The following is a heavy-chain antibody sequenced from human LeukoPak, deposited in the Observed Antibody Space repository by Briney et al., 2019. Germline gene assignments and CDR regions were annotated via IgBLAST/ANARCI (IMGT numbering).Heavy chain of an antibody. D-gene: IGHD2-8*02. J-gene: IGHJ3*02. V-gene: IGHV7-4-1*01. CDR2: INTYTGNP. CDR1: GYTFTTYA. Sequence: ASVKVSCKASGYTFTTYAMNWLRQAPGQGLEWMGWINTYTGNPTYAQGFTGRFVFSLDTSVSTAYLQIFSLKVEDTAVYYCTRDSPTGGASAFDIWGQGTMVTVSS. CDR3: TRDSPTGGASAFDI.